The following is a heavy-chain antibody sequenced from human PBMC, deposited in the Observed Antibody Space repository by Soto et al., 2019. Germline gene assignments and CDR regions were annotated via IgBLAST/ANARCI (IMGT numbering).Heavy chain of an antibody. CDR3: AREPLAADY. CDR2: IYSGGST. Sequence: GSLRLSCAASGFTVSTKYMSWVRQAPGKGLEWVSVIYSGGSTFYADSVRGRFTISRDNSKNTVNLQMNSLRADDTAVYYCAREPLAADYWGQGTLVTVSS. V-gene: IGHV3-66*01. CDR1: GFTVSTKY. J-gene: IGHJ4*02.